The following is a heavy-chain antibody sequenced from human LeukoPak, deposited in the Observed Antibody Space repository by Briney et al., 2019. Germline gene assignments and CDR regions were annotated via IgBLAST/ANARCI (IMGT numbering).Heavy chain of an antibody. Sequence: SQTLSLTCTVSGGSISSGGYYWSWIRQHPGKGLEWIGYIYYSGSTYYNPSLKSRVTISVDTSKNQFSLKLGSVTAADTAVYYCARPKGPYGADYYFDYWGQGTLVTVSS. V-gene: IGHV4-31*03. J-gene: IGHJ4*02. D-gene: IGHD4-17*01. CDR2: IYYSGST. CDR1: GGSISSGGYY. CDR3: ARPKGPYGADYYFDY.